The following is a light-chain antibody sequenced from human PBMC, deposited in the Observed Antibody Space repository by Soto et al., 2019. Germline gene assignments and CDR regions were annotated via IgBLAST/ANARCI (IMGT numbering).Light chain of an antibody. V-gene: IGKV3-20*01. CDR1: QTIRSNY. CDR2: GAS. J-gene: IGKJ1*01. CDR3: QQYGSSPWT. Sequence: ETVVTQSPGTLSWSPGERATLSCRASQTIRSNYLAWYRQTPGQAPRLLIYGASNRATGIADRFSGSGSGTDFTLIISRLEPEDFALYYCQQYGSSPWTFGQGTKVEIK.